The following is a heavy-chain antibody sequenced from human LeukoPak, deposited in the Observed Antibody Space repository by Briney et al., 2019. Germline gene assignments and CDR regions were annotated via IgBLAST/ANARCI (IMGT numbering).Heavy chain of an antibody. Sequence: GGSLRLSCVASGFTFSSYAMSWARQAPGKGLEWVSAITNSGSSTYYADPLKGRFTISRDNSKNTLYLQMDSLRAEDTAKYYCAKSLLTTASGTGRAFDIWGQGTVVTVSA. CDR2: ITNSGSST. D-gene: IGHD1-26*01. V-gene: IGHV3-23*01. CDR1: GFTFSSYA. J-gene: IGHJ3*02. CDR3: AKSLLTTASGTGRAFDI.